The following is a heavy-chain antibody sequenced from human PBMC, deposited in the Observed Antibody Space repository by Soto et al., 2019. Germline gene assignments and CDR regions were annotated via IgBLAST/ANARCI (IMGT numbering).Heavy chain of an antibody. Sequence: QVQLVQSGAEVKKPGSSVKVSCKASGGTFSSYAISWVRQAPGQGLEWMGGIIPIFGTANYAQKFQGRVTITADESTSTAYMELSSLRSEDTAVYYCATFPTNMALRHFDYWGQGTLATVSS. V-gene: IGHV1-69*01. CDR3: ATFPTNMALRHFDY. CDR1: GGTFSSYA. J-gene: IGHJ4*02. D-gene: IGHD5-12*01. CDR2: IIPIFGTA.